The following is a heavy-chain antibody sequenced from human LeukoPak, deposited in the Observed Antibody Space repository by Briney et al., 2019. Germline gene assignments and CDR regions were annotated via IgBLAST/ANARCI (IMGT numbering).Heavy chain of an antibody. D-gene: IGHD2-21*01. V-gene: IGHV1-2*06. CDR2: LNPHTGGA. CDR1: GYTFTDYY. J-gene: IGHJ4*02. Sequence: ASVKVSCKTSGYTFTDYYIHWVRQAPGQGLEWMGQLNPHTGGANYPQKFQGRVSMTRDTSINTASIEVSRLTSDDTAVYYCARVTWKAVIAAPDYWGQGTLVTVSS. CDR3: ARVTWKAVIAAPDY.